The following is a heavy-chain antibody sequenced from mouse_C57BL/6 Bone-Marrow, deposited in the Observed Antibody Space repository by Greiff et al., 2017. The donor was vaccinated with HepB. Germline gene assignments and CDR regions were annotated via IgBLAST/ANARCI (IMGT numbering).Heavy chain of an antibody. CDR2: IDPENGDT. CDR3: TTGLRSLAY. J-gene: IGHJ3*01. Sequence: VHVKQSGAELVRPGASVKLSCTASGFNIKDAYMHWVKQRPEQGLEWIGWIDPENGDTESASKFQGKATITADTSSNTAYLQLSSLTSEDTAVYYCTTGLRSLAYWGQGTLVTVSA. D-gene: IGHD1-1*01. V-gene: IGHV14-4*01. CDR1: GFNIKDAY.